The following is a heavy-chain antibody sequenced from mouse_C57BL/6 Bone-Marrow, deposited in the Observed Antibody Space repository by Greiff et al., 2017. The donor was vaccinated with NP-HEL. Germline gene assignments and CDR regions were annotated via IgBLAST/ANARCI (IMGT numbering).Heavy chain of an antibody. Sequence: VHVKQSGAELVKPGASVKLSCTASGFNIKDYYMHWVKQRTEQGLEWIGRIDPGDGETKYDQKFQGKATITADTSSNTAYLQLSSLTSEDTAVYYFARITGLERGFDYWGQGTTLTVSS. CDR1: GFNIKDYY. CDR2: IDPGDGET. V-gene: IGHV14-2*01. D-gene: IGHD1-1*01. J-gene: IGHJ2*01. CDR3: ARITGLERGFDY.